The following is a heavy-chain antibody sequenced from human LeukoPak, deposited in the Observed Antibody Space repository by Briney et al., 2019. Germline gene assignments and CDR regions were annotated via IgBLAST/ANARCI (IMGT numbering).Heavy chain of an antibody. J-gene: IGHJ4*02. V-gene: IGHV1-18*01. CDR2: MSTYNGNS. CDR1: GYTFTNYG. D-gene: IGHD1-26*01. CDR3: ARVNFVGYYFDY. Sequence: ASVKVSCEASGYTFTNYGIIWVRQAPGQGLEWMGWMSTYNGNSNYAQKVQGRVTMTTDTSTSTAYMELRSLRSDDTAVYYCARVNFVGYYFDYWGQGTLVTVSS.